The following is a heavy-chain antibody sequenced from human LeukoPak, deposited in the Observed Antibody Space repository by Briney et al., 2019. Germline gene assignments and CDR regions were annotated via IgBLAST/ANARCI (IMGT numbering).Heavy chain of an antibody. Sequence: GGSLRLSCAASGFTFSSYSMHWVRQAPGKGLEWVAFIRYDGSDKHYADSVKGRFTISRDNSKNTLYLQMNSLRAEDTAVYYCAKSIPTIAVAVSTRQWGQGTLVTVSS. CDR3: AKSIPTIAVAVSTRQ. CDR2: IRYDGSDK. D-gene: IGHD6-19*01. J-gene: IGHJ4*02. V-gene: IGHV3-30*02. CDR1: GFTFSSYS.